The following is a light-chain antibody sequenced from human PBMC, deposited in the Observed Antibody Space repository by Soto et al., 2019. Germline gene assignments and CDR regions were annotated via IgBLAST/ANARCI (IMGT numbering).Light chain of an antibody. Sequence: DIQMTQSPSSLSTSVGDRVTITCRASQSIGNYLNWYQQKPGKAPKLLIYAASSLQSGVPSRFSGSASGTEFTLTISSLQPEDFATYYCQQASSFPFTFGGGTEVQIK. CDR1: QSIGNY. CDR3: QQASSFPFT. J-gene: IGKJ4*01. CDR2: AAS. V-gene: IGKV1-39*01.